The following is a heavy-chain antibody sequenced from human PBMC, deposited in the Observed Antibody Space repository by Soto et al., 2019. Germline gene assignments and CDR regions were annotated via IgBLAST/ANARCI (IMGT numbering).Heavy chain of an antibody. D-gene: IGHD4-17*01. CDR1: GYTFTSYA. CDR2: INAGNGNT. J-gene: IGHJ6*03. CDR3: ARVSDYGENYYYYYYMDV. Sequence: ASVKVSCKAPGYTFTSYAMHWVRQAPGQRLEWMGWINAGNGNTKYSQKFQGRVTITRDTSASTAYMELSSLRSEDTAVYYCARVSDYGENYYYYYYMDVWGKGTTVTVSS. V-gene: IGHV1-3*01.